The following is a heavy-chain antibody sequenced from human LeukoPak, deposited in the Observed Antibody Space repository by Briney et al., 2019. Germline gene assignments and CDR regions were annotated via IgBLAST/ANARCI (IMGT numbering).Heavy chain of an antibody. J-gene: IGHJ4*02. CDR1: IRFLINFY. V-gene: IGHV4-59*01. CDR3: ARGLSYYDTSPYGQ. Sequence: SETLSLTCTVSIRFLINFYGRWVRQPPGKGLEWIGYIYYSGSTDYNPCFTSRATISVDTSKNQFSLNLSSVTAADSAVYYCARGLSYYDTSPYGQWGPGTLETVSS. D-gene: IGHD3-22*01. CDR2: IYYSGST.